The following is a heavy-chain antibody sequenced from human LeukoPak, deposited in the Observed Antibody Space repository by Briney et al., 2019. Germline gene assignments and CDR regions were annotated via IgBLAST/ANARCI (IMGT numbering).Heavy chain of an antibody. CDR1: GFTFDHYA. CDR2: ISWNSGSI. V-gene: IGHV3-9*01. D-gene: IGHD6-13*01. J-gene: IGHJ4*02. CDR3: AKAVSSSWYSANFDY. Sequence: GGSLRLPCAASGFTFDHYAMHWVRQAPGKGLEGVSGISWNSGSIAYADSVKGRFTISRDNAKNSLYLQMNSLRAEDTALYYCAKAVSSSWYSANFDYWGRGTLVTVSS.